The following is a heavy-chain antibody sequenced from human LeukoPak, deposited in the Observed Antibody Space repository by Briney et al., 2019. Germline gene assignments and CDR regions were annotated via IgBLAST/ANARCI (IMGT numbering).Heavy chain of an antibody. CDR3: ARDPYSGYDFPFDY. CDR1: GFTFSSYA. V-gene: IGHV3-21*01. D-gene: IGHD5-12*01. Sequence: GGSLRLSCAGSGFTFSSYAMSWVRQAPGKGLEWVSSISSSSSYIYYADSVKGRFTISRDNAKNSLYLQMNSLRAEDTAVYYCARDPYSGYDFPFDYWGQGTLVTVSS. CDR2: ISSSSSYI. J-gene: IGHJ4*02.